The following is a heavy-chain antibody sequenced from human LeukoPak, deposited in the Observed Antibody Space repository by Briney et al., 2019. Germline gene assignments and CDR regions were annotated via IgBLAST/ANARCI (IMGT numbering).Heavy chain of an antibody. D-gene: IGHD3-9*01. CDR3: ARSHYDILTGYYNNWFDP. CDR2: INSDGSTT. CDR1: GFSFSSYW. Sequence: GGSLRLSCAASGFSFSSYWMHWVRQAPGKGLVWISRINSDGSTTNYADSVNGRFTISRDNAKDTLYLQMNSLRVEDTAVYYCARSHYDILTGYYNNWFDPWGQGTLVTVSS. J-gene: IGHJ5*02. V-gene: IGHV3-74*01.